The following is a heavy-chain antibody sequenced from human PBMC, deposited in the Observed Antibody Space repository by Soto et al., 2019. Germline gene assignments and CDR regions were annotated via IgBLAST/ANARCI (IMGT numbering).Heavy chain of an antibody. D-gene: IGHD3-10*01. Sequence: QVQLVQSGAEVKKPGSSVKVSCKVSGGTFSSYTFTWVRQAPGQGPEWVGRIIPMIGVANYAQKFKGRVTITADKSTSTAYMELRSLRAADTALYYCARGDGGSGGDSGFDFWGQGTLVTVSS. CDR3: ARGDGGSGGDSGFDF. V-gene: IGHV1-69*02. CDR2: IIPMIGVA. J-gene: IGHJ4*02. CDR1: GGTFSSYT.